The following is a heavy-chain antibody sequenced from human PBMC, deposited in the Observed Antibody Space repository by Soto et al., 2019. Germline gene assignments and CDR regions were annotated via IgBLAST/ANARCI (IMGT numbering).Heavy chain of an antibody. D-gene: IGHD3-10*01. J-gene: IGHJ6*03. CDR3: ALSSSWGSGGPRGYYYYMDV. CDR2: FDPEDGET. V-gene: IGHV1-24*01. Sequence: ASVKVSCKVSGYTLTELSMHWVLQAPGKGLEWMGGFDPEDGETIYAQKFQGRVTMTEDTSTDTAYMELSSLRSEDTAVYYCALSSSWGSGGPRGYYYYMDVWGKGTTVTVS. CDR1: GYTLTELS.